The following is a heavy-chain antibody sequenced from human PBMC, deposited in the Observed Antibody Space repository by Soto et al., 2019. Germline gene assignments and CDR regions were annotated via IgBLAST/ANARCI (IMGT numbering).Heavy chain of an antibody. J-gene: IGHJ6*02. Sequence: NPSETLSLTCAVYGGSFSGYYWSWIRQPPGKGLEWIGEINHSGSTNYNPSLKSRVTISVDTSKNQFSLKLSSVTAADTAVYYCARVGIFGVVNGMDVWGQGTTVTVSS. V-gene: IGHV4-34*01. D-gene: IGHD3-3*01. CDR2: INHSGST. CDR1: GGSFSGYY. CDR3: ARVGIFGVVNGMDV.